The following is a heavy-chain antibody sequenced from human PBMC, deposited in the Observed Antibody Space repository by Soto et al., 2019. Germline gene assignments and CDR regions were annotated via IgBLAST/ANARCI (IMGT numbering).Heavy chain of an antibody. CDR1: GFTFDDYA. Sequence: EVQLVESGGGLVQPGRSLRLSCAASGFTFDDYAMHWVRQAPGKGLEWVSGISWNSGSIGYADSVKGRFTISRDNAKNSLYLQMNSLRAEDTALYYCAKGSTTYYYGSGSLDAFDIWGQGTMVTVSS. CDR3: AKGSTTYYYGSGSLDAFDI. D-gene: IGHD3-10*01. V-gene: IGHV3-9*01. J-gene: IGHJ3*02. CDR2: ISWNSGSI.